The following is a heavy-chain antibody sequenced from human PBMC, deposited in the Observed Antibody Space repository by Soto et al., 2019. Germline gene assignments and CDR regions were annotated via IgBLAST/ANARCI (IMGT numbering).Heavy chain of an antibody. Sequence: QVQLQQWGAGLLKPSETLSLTCAVYGGSFSGYYWSWIRQPPGKGLEWIGEINHSGSTNYNPSLNTRVTVAVDTSKNQFSLQLSSVTAADTAVDYCASGRGLWFGEEAFDYWGQGTLVTVSS. V-gene: IGHV4-34*01. CDR3: ASGRGLWFGEEAFDY. J-gene: IGHJ4*02. D-gene: IGHD3-10*01. CDR1: GGSFSGYY. CDR2: INHSGST.